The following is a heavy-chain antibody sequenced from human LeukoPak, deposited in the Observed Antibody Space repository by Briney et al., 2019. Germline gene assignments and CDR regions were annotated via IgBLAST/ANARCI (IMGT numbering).Heavy chain of an antibody. V-gene: IGHV1-46*01. J-gene: IGHJ6*03. D-gene: IGHD7-27*01. Sequence: ASVKVSCKASGYTFTSYYMHWVRQAPGQGLEWMGIINPSGGSTSYAQKLQDRVTMTTDTSTSTAYMELRSLRSDDTAVYYCARAEKPNWGNYYYYCMDVWGKGTTVTVSS. CDR2: INPSGGST. CDR1: GYTFTSYY. CDR3: ARAEKPNWGNYYYYCMDV.